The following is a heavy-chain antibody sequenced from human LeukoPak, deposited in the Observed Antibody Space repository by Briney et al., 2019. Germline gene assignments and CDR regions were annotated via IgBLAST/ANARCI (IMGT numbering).Heavy chain of an antibody. V-gene: IGHV3-30*04. CDR2: IGYDGRFK. Sequence: GGSLTLSCAPSGFTFNNYPMHWVRQAPGKGLEWVAVIGYDGRFKFHTDSVKGRFTISRDGSKNTLYLQMKSLRPEDTAVYYCARDPRTGSPDYFDYWGQGTLVTVS. CDR1: GFTFNNYP. D-gene: IGHD3-10*01. CDR3: ARDPRTGSPDYFDY. J-gene: IGHJ4*02.